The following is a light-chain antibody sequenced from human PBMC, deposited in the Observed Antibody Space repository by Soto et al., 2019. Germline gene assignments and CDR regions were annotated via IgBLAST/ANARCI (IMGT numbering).Light chain of an antibody. CDR2: DVS. Sequence: QSALTQPRSVSGSPGQSVTISCTGTSSDVGAYNYVSWYQHHPGKAPKFMIYDVSKRPSGVPDRFSGSKSGNTASLTISGREGEEEADYYCCSYAGSYTGVFGTGTKLTVL. CDR1: SSDVGAYNY. J-gene: IGLJ1*01. V-gene: IGLV2-11*01. CDR3: CSYAGSYTGV.